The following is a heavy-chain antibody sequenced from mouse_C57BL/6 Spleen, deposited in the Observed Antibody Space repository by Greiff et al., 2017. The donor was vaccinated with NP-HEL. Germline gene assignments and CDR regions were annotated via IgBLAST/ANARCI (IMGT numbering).Heavy chain of an antibody. J-gene: IGHJ1*03. CDR2: IYPGDGDT. CDR1: GYAFSSSW. D-gene: IGHD1-1*01. CDR3: ASSGTTGGWYLDV. Sequence: QVQLQQSGPELVKPGASVKISCKASGYAFSSSWMNWVKQRPGKGLEWIGRIYPGDGDTNYNGKFKGKATLTADKSSSTAYMQLSSLTSADSAVYFWASSGTTGGWYLDVWGKGTTVTVSS. V-gene: IGHV1-82*01.